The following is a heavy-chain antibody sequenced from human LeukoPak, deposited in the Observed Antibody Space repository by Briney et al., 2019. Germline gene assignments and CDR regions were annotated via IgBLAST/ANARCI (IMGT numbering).Heavy chain of an antibody. Sequence: ASVKVSCKASGYTFSSYGISWVRQAPGQGLEWMAWISGDNDHTNYAQKFQDRVTVTTDTSTSTVYMELRSLRSDDTAVYYCARNLRYDYFSARHDGYFDLWGRGTLVTVSS. CDR1: GYTFSSYG. J-gene: IGHJ2*01. CDR2: ISGDNDHT. CDR3: ARNLRYDYFSARHDGYFDL. D-gene: IGHD3-16*01. V-gene: IGHV1-18*01.